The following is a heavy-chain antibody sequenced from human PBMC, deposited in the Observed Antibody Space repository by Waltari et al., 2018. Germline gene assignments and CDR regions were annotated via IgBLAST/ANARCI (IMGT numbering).Heavy chain of an antibody. D-gene: IGHD6-6*01. CDR3: ARIGEGIAARLAEYFQH. V-gene: IGHV4-59*11. CDR1: GGSISSHY. Sequence: QVQLQESGPGLVKPSETLSLTCTVSGGSISSHYWSWIRQPPGKGLEWIGYIYYSGSTNYNPSLKRRVTIAVDTSKNQFSLKLSSVTAADTAVYYCARIGEGIAARLAEYFQHWGQGTLVTVSS. CDR2: IYYSGST. J-gene: IGHJ1*01.